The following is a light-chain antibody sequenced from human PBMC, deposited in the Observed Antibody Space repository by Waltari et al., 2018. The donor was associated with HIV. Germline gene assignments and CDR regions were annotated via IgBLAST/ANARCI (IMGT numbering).Light chain of an antibody. J-gene: IGLJ2*01. Sequence: QSALTQPASVSGSPGQSITISCTGTSSDVGGYNYVSWYQQHPGKAPKLMIYEVSTRPSVVSNRFTGSKSGNTASLTISVLQAEDEADYYCSSYTSSSLVVFGGGTKLTVL. CDR2: EVS. CDR1: SSDVGGYNY. CDR3: SSYTSSSLVV. V-gene: IGLV2-14*01.